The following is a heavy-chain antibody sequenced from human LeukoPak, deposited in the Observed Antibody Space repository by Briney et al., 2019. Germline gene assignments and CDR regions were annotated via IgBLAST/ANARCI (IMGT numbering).Heavy chain of an antibody. CDR2: IIPIFGTA. J-gene: IGHJ2*01. CDR1: GGTFSSYA. V-gene: IGHV1-69*05. CDR3: ARDRRRTSIAAPGGYFDL. Sequence: ASVKVSCKASGGTFSSYAISWVRQAPGQGRECMGGIIPIFGTANYAQKFRGRVTITTDESTSTAYMELSSLRSEDTAVYYCARDRRRTSIAAPGGYFDLWGRGTLVTVSS. D-gene: IGHD6-6*01.